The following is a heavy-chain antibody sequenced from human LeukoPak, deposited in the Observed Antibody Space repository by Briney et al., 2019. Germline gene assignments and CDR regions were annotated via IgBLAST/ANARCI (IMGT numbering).Heavy chain of an antibody. V-gene: IGHV1-18*01. D-gene: IGHD1-26*01. J-gene: IGHJ5*02. CDR2: ISTYNGHT. CDR1: GYTFSSHG. CDR3: ARFLPQKWELPGKWLDP. Sequence: ASVKVSCKASGYTFSSHGITWVRQAPGQGLEWMGWISTYNGHTNYARKLQGRVTMTTDTSTNTAYMELRSLRFDDTAVYYCARFLPQKWELPGKWLDPWGQGTLVTVSS.